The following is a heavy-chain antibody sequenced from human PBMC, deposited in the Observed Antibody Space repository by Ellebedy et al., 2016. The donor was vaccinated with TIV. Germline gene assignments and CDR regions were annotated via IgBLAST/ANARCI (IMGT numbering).Heavy chain of an antibody. CDR3: STVFEM. CDR1: GGTLNTQI. V-gene: IGHV1-69*05. D-gene: IGHD4-17*01. J-gene: IGHJ3*02. Sequence: AASVKVSCKTSGGTLNTQIISWVRQAPGQGLEWMGGSMPVYKSAENAQRFQGRITMTTDESTGTVYMELSSLRAEDTAVYYCSTVFEMWGQGTVVTVSS. CDR2: SMPVYKSA.